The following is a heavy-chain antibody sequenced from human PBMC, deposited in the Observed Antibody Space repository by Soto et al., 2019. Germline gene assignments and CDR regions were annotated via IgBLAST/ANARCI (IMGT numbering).Heavy chain of an antibody. CDR1: GFTFGNYW. V-gene: IGHV3-7*01. J-gene: IGHJ4*01. CDR3: ARESGYGSGASVNHSLTY. Sequence: GGSLRLSCAASGFTFGNYWMSWVRQAPGKGLEWLAAIKWSASKKKYVDSVKGRFTMSRDNAKNSVYLQMDSLRAEDTAVYYFARESGYGSGASVNHSLTYWAHGTLATVSS. CDR2: IKWSASKK. D-gene: IGHD3-10*01.